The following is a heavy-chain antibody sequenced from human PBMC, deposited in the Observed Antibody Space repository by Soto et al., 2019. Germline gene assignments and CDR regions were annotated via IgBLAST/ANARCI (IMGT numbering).Heavy chain of an antibody. CDR1: GFTFSSFA. CDR3: AKDAMRTSGWYYFDY. V-gene: IGHV3-23*01. D-gene: IGHD6-19*01. Sequence: VGSLRLSCAASGFTFSSFALGWVRQAPGKGLEWVSAITDSGYSTYYADSVKGRFTISRDNSKNTLYLQMNSLRAEDTAIYYCAKDAMRTSGWYYFDYWGQGTLVTVSS. J-gene: IGHJ4*02. CDR2: ITDSGYST.